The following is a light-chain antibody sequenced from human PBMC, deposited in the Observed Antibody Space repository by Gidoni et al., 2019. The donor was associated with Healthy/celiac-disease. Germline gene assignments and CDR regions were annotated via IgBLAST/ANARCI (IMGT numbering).Light chain of an antibody. CDR3: QQYNNYPYT. CDR2: KAS. V-gene: IGKV1-5*03. CDR1: QSISSW. J-gene: IGKJ2*01. Sequence: DIQMPQSPSTLPASVGDRVTITCRASQSISSWFAWYQQKPGKAPKLLIYKASSLESGVPSRFSGSGSGTEFTLTISSLQPEDFATYYCQQYNNYPYTFGQGTKLEIK.